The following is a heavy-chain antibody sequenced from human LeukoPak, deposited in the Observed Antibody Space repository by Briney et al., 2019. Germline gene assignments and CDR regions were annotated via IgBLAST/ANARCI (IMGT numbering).Heavy chain of an antibody. D-gene: IGHD6-13*01. CDR3: ARDGPLIAAAYFDY. J-gene: IGHJ4*02. CDR2: ISSGSSTK. Sequence: GGSLRLSCAASGFTFSSYSMNWVRQAPGKGLEWVSYISSGSSTKYYADSVKGRFTISRDNFKNTLYLQMNSLRAEDTAVYYCARDGPLIAAAYFDYWGQGTLVTVSS. V-gene: IGHV3-48*01. CDR1: GFTFSSYS.